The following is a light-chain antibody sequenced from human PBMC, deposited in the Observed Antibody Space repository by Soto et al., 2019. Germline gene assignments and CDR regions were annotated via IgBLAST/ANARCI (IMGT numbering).Light chain of an antibody. CDR3: QSYDSNNHVV. J-gene: IGLJ2*01. V-gene: IGLV6-57*02. CDR1: SGGIADNY. CDR2: EDN. Sequence: NFMLTQPHSVSESPGKTVTISCTGSSGGIADNYVQWYQQRPGSAPTTVIYEDNQRPSGVPDRFSGSVDSSSNSASLTISGLKTEDEADYYCQSYDSNNHVVFGGGTKLTVL.